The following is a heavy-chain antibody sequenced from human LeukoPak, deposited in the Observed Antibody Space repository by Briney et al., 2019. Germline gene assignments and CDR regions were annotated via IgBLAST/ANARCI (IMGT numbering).Heavy chain of an antibody. CDR3: TRERKSGIAAFDY. Sequence: PGRSLRLSCAASGFTFSSYGMHWVRQAPGKGLEGVAVIWYDGINKFHADSVKGRFTISRDNSKNTVYLQMNSLRAEDTAVYYCTRERKSGIAAFDYWGQGTLVTVSS. V-gene: IGHV3-33*01. D-gene: IGHD6-13*01. CDR2: IWYDGINK. J-gene: IGHJ4*02. CDR1: GFTFSSYG.